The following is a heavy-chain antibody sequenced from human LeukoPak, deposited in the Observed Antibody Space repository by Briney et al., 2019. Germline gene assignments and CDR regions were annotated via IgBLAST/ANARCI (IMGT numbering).Heavy chain of an antibody. J-gene: IGHJ4*02. CDR1: GYTFTGYY. CDR3: ARGDSTYYFDY. CDR2: INPNSGAT. Sequence: ASVKVSCKASGYTFTGYYVHWVRQAPGQGLEWMGWINPNSGATSYSQKFQGRVTMTRGTPISTAYMELSRLRSDDTAVYYCARGDSTYYFDYWGQGTLVTVSS. D-gene: IGHD3/OR15-3a*01. V-gene: IGHV1-2*02.